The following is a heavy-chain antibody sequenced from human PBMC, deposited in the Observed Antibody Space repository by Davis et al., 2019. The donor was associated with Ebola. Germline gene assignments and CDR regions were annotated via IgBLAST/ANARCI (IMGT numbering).Heavy chain of an antibody. Sequence: AASVKVSCKASGGTFSTYYLNCVRQPPRQGLQWMGRIIPMVGTATYAQKFPGRVTITADKSTSTAYMEMSGLRSEDTAVYYCARDIGGYDDHWGQGTLVTVSS. CDR2: IIPMVGTA. D-gene: IGHD3-16*01. V-gene: IGHV1-69*08. J-gene: IGHJ4*02. CDR1: GGTFSTYY. CDR3: ARDIGGYDDH.